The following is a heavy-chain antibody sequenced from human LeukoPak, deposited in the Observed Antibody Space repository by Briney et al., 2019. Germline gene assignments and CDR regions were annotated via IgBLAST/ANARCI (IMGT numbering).Heavy chain of an antibody. D-gene: IGHD2/OR15-2a*01. J-gene: IGHJ3*02. CDR2: VYHSGST. V-gene: IGHV4-38-2*01. CDR1: GYSIRTGYY. CDR3: ARSYFSVGAFDI. Sequence: KPSETLSLTCDVSGYSIRTGYYWGWVRQPPGKDLEWIGSVYHSGSTYYNPSLQSRVNILVDTSKNQFSLSLTSATAADTAVYYCARSYFSVGAFDIWGQGTMVTVSS.